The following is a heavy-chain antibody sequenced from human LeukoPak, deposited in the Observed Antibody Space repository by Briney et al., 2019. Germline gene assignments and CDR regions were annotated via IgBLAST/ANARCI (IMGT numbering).Heavy chain of an antibody. CDR3: ARGLYCGGDCYPPQFDY. Sequence: GRSLRLSCAASGFTFDDYAMHWVRQAPGKGLEWVSGISWNSGSIGYADSVKGRFTSSRDNAKNSLYLQMNSLRAEDTAVYYCARGLYCGGDCYPPQFDYWGQGTLVTVSS. V-gene: IGHV3-9*01. CDR2: ISWNSGSI. J-gene: IGHJ4*02. D-gene: IGHD2-21*02. CDR1: GFTFDDYA.